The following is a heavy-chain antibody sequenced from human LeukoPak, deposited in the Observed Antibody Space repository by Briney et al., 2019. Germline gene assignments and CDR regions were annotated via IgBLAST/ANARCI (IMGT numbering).Heavy chain of an antibody. CDR3: AREGSAPVEGAFDI. D-gene: IGHD1-26*01. CDR2: IYSGGST. Sequence: GGSLRLSCAASGFTFSSYSMNWVRQAPGKGLEWVSVIYSGGSTYYADSVKGRFTISRDNSKNTLYLQMNSLRAEDTAVYYCAREGSAPVEGAFDIWGQGTMVTVSS. V-gene: IGHV3-53*01. J-gene: IGHJ3*02. CDR1: GFTFSSYS.